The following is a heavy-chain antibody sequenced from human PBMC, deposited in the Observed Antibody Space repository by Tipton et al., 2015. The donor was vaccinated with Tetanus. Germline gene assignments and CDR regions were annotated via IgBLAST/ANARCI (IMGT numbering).Heavy chain of an antibody. D-gene: IGHD3-9*01. CDR2: IYPGVSDT. V-gene: IGHV5-51*01. J-gene: IGHJ4*02. CDR3: AKGDPGNFDS. Sequence: QLVQSGAEVKKPGESLKISCKGSGYSFGIYWLAWVRQMPGKGLEWMGLIYPGVSDTKISPSFRGQVTFSVDKSITTAYLQWSSLKASDTAIYYCAKGDPGNFDSWGQGTQVIVSS. CDR1: GYSFGIYW.